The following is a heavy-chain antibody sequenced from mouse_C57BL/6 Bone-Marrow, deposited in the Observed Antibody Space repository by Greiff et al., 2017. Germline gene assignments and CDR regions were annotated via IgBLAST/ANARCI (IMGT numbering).Heavy chain of an antibody. J-gene: IGHJ3*01. V-gene: IGHV6-3*01. CDR1: GFTFSNYW. CDR2: IRLKSDNYAT. CDR3: TLKIIGAY. Sequence: EVKLVESGGGLVQPGGSMKLSCVASGFTFSNYWMNWVRQSPEKGLEWVAQIRLKSDNYATHYAESVKGRFTISRDDSKSSVYLQMSNLRAEDAGIYYCTLKIIGAYWGQGALVTVSA. D-gene: IGHD1-1*01.